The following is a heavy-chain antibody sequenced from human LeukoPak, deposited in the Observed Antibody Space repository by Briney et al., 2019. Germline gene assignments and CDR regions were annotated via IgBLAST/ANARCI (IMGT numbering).Heavy chain of an antibody. J-gene: IGHJ4*02. V-gene: IGHV3-21*05. D-gene: IGHD1-7*01. CDR1: GFTFSSYE. CDR2: ISSSSSYI. CDR3: ARAHNWKYGSFDF. Sequence: PGGSLRLSCAAFGFTFSSYEMNWVRQAPGKGLEWVSYISSSSSYIYYADSVKGRFTTSRDNAKNSLYLQMNSLRAEDTAVYYCARAHNWKYGSFDFWGQGTLVTVSS.